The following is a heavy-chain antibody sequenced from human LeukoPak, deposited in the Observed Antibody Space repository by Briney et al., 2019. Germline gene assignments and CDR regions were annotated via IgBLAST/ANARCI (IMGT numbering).Heavy chain of an antibody. V-gene: IGHV3-74*01. J-gene: IGHJ4*02. CDR1: EFTFSSYG. D-gene: IGHD3-3*01. CDR2: INSDGSST. Sequence: GGSLRLSCAASEFTFSSYGMHWVRQAPGKGLVWVSRINSDGSSTSYADSVKGRFTISRDNAKNTLYLQMNSPRAEDTAVYYCARAPSTIFGTPRGIDYWGQGTLVTVSS. CDR3: ARAPSTIFGTPRGIDY.